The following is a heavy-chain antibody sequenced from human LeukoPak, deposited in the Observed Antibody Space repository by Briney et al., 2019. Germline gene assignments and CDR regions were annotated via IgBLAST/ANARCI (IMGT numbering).Heavy chain of an antibody. CDR2: MNWNGGST. V-gene: IGHV3-20*04. Sequence: SGGSLRLSCAASGFTFDDYGMSWVRQAPGKGLEWVSGMNWNGGSTGYADSVKGRFTISRDNAKNSLYLQMNSLRAEDTALYYCARGSDFWSGRTRGSMDVWGKGTTVTVSS. CDR3: ARGSDFWSGRTRGSMDV. CDR1: GFTFDDYG. J-gene: IGHJ6*03. D-gene: IGHD3-3*01.